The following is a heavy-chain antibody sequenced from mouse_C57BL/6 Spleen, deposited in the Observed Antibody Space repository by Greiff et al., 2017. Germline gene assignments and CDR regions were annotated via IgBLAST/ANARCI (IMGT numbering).Heavy chain of an antibody. D-gene: IGHD2-4*01. V-gene: IGHV1-15*01. CDR1: GYTFTDYE. J-gene: IGHJ4*01. CDR2: IDPETGGT. Sequence: QVQLQQPGAELVRPGASVTLSCKASGYTFTDYEMHWVKQTPVHGLEWIGAIDPETGGTAYNQKFKGKAILTADTSSSTAYMELRSLTSDDSAVYYCTRSMITTNYYAMDYWGQGTSVTVSS. CDR3: TRSMITTNYYAMDY.